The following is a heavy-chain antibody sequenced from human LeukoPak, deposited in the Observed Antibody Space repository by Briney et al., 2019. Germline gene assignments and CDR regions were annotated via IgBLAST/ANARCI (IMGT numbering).Heavy chain of an antibody. CDR2: MNPNSGNT. CDR1: GYTSTSYD. CDR3: ARSQRILTGYYFYMDV. J-gene: IGHJ6*03. Sequence: ASVKVSCKASGYTSTSYDINWVRQATGQGLEWMGWMNPNSGNTGYAQKFQGRVTMTRNTSISTAYMELSSLRSEDTAVYYCARSQRILTGYYFYMDVWGKGTTVTISS. D-gene: IGHD3-9*01. V-gene: IGHV1-8*01.